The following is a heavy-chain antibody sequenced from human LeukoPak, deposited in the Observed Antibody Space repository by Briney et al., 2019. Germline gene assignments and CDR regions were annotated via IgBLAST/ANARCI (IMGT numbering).Heavy chain of an antibody. J-gene: IGHJ4*02. CDR3: ARDRGLGIPSYFDY. CDR1: GFTVSSNY. CDR2: IYSGGST. D-gene: IGHD7-27*01. V-gene: IGHV3-53*01. Sequence: PGGSLRLSCAASGFTVSSNYMSWVRQAPGKGLEWVSVIYSGGSTYYADSVKGRFTISRDNSKNTLYLQMNSLRAEDTAVYYCARDRGLGIPSYFDYWGQGTLVTVSS.